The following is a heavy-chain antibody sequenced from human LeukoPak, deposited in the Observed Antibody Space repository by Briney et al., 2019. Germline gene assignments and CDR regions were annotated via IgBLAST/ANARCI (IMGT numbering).Heavy chain of an antibody. CDR3: ARDRSVDGTV. CDR1: GFTFGDYA. CDR2: ISSSSSYT. V-gene: IGHV3-11*06. J-gene: IGHJ4*02. Sequence: GGSLRLSCTASGFTFGDYAMSWVRQAPGKGLEWVSYISSSSSYTNYAVSVKGRFTISRDNAKNSLYLQMDSLRAEDTAVYYCARDRSVDGTVWGQGTLVTVSS. D-gene: IGHD6-19*01.